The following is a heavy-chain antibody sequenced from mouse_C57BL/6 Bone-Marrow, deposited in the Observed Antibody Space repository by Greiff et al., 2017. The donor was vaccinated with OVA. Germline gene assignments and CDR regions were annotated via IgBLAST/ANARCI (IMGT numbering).Heavy chain of an antibody. Sequence: QVQLQQPGAELVRPGTSVKMSCKASGYTFTNYWIGWAKQRPGHGLEWIGDIYPGGGCTNYNEKFKGKATLTADKSSSTAYMQFSSLTSEDSAIYYCARLEGYDGEFAYWGQGTLVTVSS. V-gene: IGHV1-63*01. CDR1: GYTFTNYW. CDR3: ARLEGYDGEFAY. CDR2: IYPGGGCT. D-gene: IGHD2-2*01. J-gene: IGHJ3*01.